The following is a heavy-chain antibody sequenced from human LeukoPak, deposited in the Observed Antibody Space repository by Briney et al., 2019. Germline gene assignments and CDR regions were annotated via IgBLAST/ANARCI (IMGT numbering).Heavy chain of an antibody. V-gene: IGHV4-61*02. J-gene: IGHJ4*02. CDR3: ARVDIVATSFDY. Sequence: SETLSLTCTVSGGSISSGSYYWNWIRQPAGKGLEWIGRIYTSGSTNYNPSLKSRVTISVDTSKNQFSLKLSSVTAADTAVYYCARVDIVATSFDYWGQGTLVTVSS. CDR2: IYTSGST. CDR1: GGSISSGSYY. D-gene: IGHD5-12*01.